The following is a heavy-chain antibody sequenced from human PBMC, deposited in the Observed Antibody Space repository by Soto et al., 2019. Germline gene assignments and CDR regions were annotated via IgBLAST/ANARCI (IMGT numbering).Heavy chain of an antibody. J-gene: IGHJ5*02. V-gene: IGHV3-23*01. Sequence: EVQLLESGGGLVQPGGSLSLSCAASGFTFRGYVISWVRQAPGKGLECVSVIGFSGGSKFYADSVKVRFTISRDISKNTANLQMNRLRAEDTAVYYCAKSTDEMATNSTVDLWGQGTLVTVSS. D-gene: IGHD5-12*01. CDR1: GFTFRGYV. CDR3: AKSTDEMATNSTVDL. CDR2: IGFSGGSK.